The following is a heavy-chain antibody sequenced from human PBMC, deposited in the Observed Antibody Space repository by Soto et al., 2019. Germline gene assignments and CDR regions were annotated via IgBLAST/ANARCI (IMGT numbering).Heavy chain of an antibody. CDR2: IYPGDSDT. J-gene: IGHJ3*02. CDR1: GYSFTSYW. D-gene: IGHD1-26*01. V-gene: IGHV5-51*01. Sequence: GESLNISCKGSGYSFTSYWIGWVRQMPGKGLEWMGIIYPGDSDTRYSPSFQGQVTISADKSISTAYLLWSSLKASDTAMYYRARHSIVGATERDAFDILGQGTMVT. CDR3: ARHSIVGATERDAFDI.